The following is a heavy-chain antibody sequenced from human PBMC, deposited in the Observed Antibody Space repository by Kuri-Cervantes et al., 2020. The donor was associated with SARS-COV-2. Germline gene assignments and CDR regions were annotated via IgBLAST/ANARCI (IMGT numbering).Heavy chain of an antibody. CDR1: GGSISSHY. D-gene: IGHD5-24*01. CDR3: ARHGYPQSRSSIDY. CDR2: IYYSGST. V-gene: IGHV4-59*05. Sequence: SETLSLTCTVSGGSISSHYWSWIRQPPGKGLEWIGSIYYSGSTYYNPSLKSRVTISVDTSKNQFSLKLSSVTAADTAVYYCARHGYPQSRSSIDYWGQGTLVTVSS. J-gene: IGHJ4*02.